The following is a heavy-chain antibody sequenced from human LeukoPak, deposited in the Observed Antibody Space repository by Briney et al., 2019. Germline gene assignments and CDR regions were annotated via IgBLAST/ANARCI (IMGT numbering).Heavy chain of an antibody. CDR3: TTVIF. J-gene: IGHJ1*01. CDR1: GFTFSNAW. V-gene: IGHV3-15*01. CDR2: IKSKTDGETT. D-gene: IGHD3-16*02. Sequence: PGGSLRLSCAASGFTFSNAWMSWVRQAPGKGLEWVGRIKSKTDGETTDYAAPVKGRFTISRDDSKNTLYLQMNSLKTEDTAVYYCTTVIFWGQGTLVTVSS.